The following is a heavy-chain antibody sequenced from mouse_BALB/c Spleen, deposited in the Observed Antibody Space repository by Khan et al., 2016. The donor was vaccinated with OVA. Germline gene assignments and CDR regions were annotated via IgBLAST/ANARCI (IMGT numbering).Heavy chain of an antibody. Sequence: QVQLQQPGAELARPGASVKMSCKASGYTFTSYTIHWVRQRPGQAPEWVGHINPSNYYTNYNQNFKDKATLIVDKSSSTAYMQLNSLTSEDSAVDYCVREGAYHRSDGWFAYWGQGTLVTVSA. D-gene: IGHD2-14*01. CDR2: INPSNYYT. CDR3: VREGAYHRSDGWFAY. CDR1: GYTFTSYT. J-gene: IGHJ3*01. V-gene: IGHV1-4*01.